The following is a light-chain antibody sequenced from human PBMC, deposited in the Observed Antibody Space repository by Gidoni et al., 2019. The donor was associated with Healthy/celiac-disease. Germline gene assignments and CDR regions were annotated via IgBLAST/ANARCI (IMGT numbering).Light chain of an antibody. Sequence: DIQMTKSPSTLSASEGDRVTITCRASQSISSWLAWYQQKPGKAPKLLIYKASSLESGVPSRFSGSGSGTEFTLTISSLQPDDFATYYCQQYNSYSGTFGQGTKVEIK. CDR1: QSISSW. V-gene: IGKV1-5*03. CDR3: QQYNSYSGT. J-gene: IGKJ1*01. CDR2: KAS.